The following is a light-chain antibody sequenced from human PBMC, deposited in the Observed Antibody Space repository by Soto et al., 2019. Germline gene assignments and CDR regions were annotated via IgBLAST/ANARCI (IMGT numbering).Light chain of an antibody. CDR1: ISDIGSYDR. Sequence: QSALIQPASVSGSPGQAITISCTGTISDIGSYDRVSWYQRHPGRAPKLMIYEDFRRPSEISNRFSGSKSGVTASLTISGLQAEYEADYYCASYAGCDLYVVFGGGTQLTVL. CDR3: ASYAGCDLYVV. V-gene: IGLV2-23*01. J-gene: IGLJ2*01. CDR2: EDF.